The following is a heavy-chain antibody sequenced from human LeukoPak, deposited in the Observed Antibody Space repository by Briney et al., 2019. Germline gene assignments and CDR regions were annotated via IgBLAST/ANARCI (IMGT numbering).Heavy chain of an antibody. Sequence: ASVKVSCKASGYTFSSYYMHWVRQAPGQGLEWMGWINPNSGGTGYAQKFQGRVTMTRDTSISTAYMELTRLRSDDTAVYYCARAFTGTSRRYGDYWFDPWGQGTLVIVSS. J-gene: IGHJ5*02. CDR2: INPNSGGT. V-gene: IGHV1-2*02. D-gene: IGHD4-17*01. CDR1: GYTFSSYY. CDR3: ARAFTGTSRRYGDYWFDP.